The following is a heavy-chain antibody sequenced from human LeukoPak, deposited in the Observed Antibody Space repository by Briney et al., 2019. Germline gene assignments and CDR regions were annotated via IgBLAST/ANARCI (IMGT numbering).Heavy chain of an antibody. CDR1: GGSISSGGYY. J-gene: IGHJ5*02. Sequence: SQTLSLTCSVSGGSISSGGYYWSWIRQHPGKRLEWIGYIYYSGSTYYNPSLKSRVTISVDTSKNQFSLKLSSVTAAVTAVYYCARAKISRTIFIGTRPLKGWLDPWGQGTLVTVSS. V-gene: IGHV4-31*03. CDR2: IYYSGST. CDR3: ARAKISRTIFIGTRPLKGWLDP. D-gene: IGHD3-3*01.